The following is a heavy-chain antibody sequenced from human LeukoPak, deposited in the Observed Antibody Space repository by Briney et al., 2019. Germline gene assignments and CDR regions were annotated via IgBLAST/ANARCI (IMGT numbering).Heavy chain of an antibody. V-gene: IGHV4-59*01. CDR1: GGSISSYY. J-gene: IGHJ6*03. CDR3: ARTTEGYCSSTRCYGFSYYYYMDV. D-gene: IGHD2-2*01. CDR2: IYYSGST. Sequence: PSETLSLTCTVSGGSISSYYRSWIRQPPGKGLEWIGYIYYSGSTNYNPSLKSRVTISVDMSKNQFSLKLSSVTAADTAVYYCARTTEGYCSSTRCYGFSYYYYMDVWGKGTTVTISS.